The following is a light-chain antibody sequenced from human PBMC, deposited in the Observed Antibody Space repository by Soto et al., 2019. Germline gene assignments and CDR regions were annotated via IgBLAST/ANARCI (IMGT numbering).Light chain of an antibody. J-gene: IGLJ3*02. CDR3: SSYTSSSTLLE. CDR1: SSDVGGYNY. Sequence: QSALTQPASVSGSPGQSITISCTGTSSDVGGYNYVSWYQQHPGKAPKLTIYDVSNRPSGVSNRFSGSKSGNTASLTISGLQAEDEADYYCSSYTSSSTLLEFGGGTKLTVL. V-gene: IGLV2-14*01. CDR2: DVS.